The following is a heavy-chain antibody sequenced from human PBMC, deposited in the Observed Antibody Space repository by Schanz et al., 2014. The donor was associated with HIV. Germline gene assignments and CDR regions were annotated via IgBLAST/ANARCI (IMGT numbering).Heavy chain of an antibody. CDR2: IYTSGST. Sequence: QVQLQESGPGLVKPSQTLSLTCTVSSGSISSGGYYWSWIRQPAGKGLEWIGRIYTSGSTGYNPSLKSRASISVDTSKNQFSLKLRSVTAADTAVYFCASYDSSGYYKGPFDFWGQGTPVTVSS. CDR1: SGSISSGGYY. J-gene: IGHJ4*02. V-gene: IGHV4-61*02. D-gene: IGHD3-22*01. CDR3: ASYDSSGYYKGPFDF.